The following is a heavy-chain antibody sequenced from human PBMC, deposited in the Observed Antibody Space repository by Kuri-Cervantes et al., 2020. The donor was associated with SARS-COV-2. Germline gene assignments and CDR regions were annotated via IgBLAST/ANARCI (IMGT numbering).Heavy chain of an antibody. CDR2: IIPILGTA. D-gene: IGHD6-6*01. V-gene: IGHV1-69*04. Sequence: SVKVSCKASGGTFSSYAISWVRQAPGQGLEWMGRIIPILGTANYAQKSQGRVTITADKSTGTAYMELSSLRSEDTAVYYCARDLIAARPEVFDPWGQGTLVTVSS. CDR1: GGTFSSYA. J-gene: IGHJ5*02. CDR3: ARDLIAARPEVFDP.